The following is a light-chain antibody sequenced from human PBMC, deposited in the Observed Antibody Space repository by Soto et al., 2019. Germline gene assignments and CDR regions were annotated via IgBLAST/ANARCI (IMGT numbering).Light chain of an antibody. Sequence: IVMTQSPDSLAVSLGERATINCKSSQSVLYSSNNNNYLAWYQQKPGQPPKLLIYWASTRESGVPDRFSGSGSGTDFTLTIISLQAEDVAVYYCQQYYSTFWTFGQGTKVEIK. CDR3: QQYYSTFWT. CDR1: QSVLYSSNNNNY. CDR2: WAS. V-gene: IGKV4-1*01. J-gene: IGKJ1*01.